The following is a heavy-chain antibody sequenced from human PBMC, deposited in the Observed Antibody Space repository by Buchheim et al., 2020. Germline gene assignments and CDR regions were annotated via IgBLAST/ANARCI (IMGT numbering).Heavy chain of an antibody. Sequence: EVQLVESGGGLIQPGGSLRLSCAASGFTFSRFWMHWVRQAPGKGLVWVSRIDEYGTITNYADSVKGRFTISRENARNNLYLQMNSLRVEDTAVYYCVRDLVGGSDYWGQGIL. J-gene: IGHJ4*02. V-gene: IGHV3-74*01. CDR1: GFTFSRFW. CDR3: VRDLVGGSDY. D-gene: IGHD6-25*01. CDR2: IDEYGTIT.